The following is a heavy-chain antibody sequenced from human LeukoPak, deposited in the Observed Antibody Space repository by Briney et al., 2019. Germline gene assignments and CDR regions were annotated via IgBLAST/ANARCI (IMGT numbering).Heavy chain of an antibody. CDR1: GGSVSSGSYY. Sequence: SETLSLTCTVSGGSVSSGSYYWSWIRQPPGKGLEWIGYIYYSGSTNYNPSLKSRVTISVDTSKNQFSLKLSSVTAADTAVYYCARRTTPGYSSSWYPDYYYGMDVWGQGTTVTVSS. D-gene: IGHD6-13*01. V-gene: IGHV4-61*01. J-gene: IGHJ6*01. CDR3: ARRTTPGYSSSWYPDYYYGMDV. CDR2: IYYSGST.